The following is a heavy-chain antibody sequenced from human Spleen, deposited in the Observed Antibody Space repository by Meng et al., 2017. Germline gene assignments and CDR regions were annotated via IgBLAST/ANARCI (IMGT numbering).Heavy chain of an antibody. D-gene: IGHD2-15*01. CDR2: INHSGST. Sequence: AQLQQWGAGLLKPSETLSLPCAGYGGSFSGYYWSWIRQPPGKGLEWIGEINHSGSTNYNPSLKSRVTISVDTSKNQFSLKLSSVTAADTAVYYCAREGRSHQVGVSVYWGQGNLVTVSS. V-gene: IGHV4-34*01. CDR3: AREGRSHQVGVSVY. CDR1: GGSFSGYY. J-gene: IGHJ4*02.